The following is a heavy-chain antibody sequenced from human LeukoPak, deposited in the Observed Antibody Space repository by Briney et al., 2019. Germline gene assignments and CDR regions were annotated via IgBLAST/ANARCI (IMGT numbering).Heavy chain of an antibody. D-gene: IGHD5-18*01. CDR3: AKASRFGYSYGPREYFYYMDV. CDR1: GFTFSSFG. CDR2: ISGIGVRT. V-gene: IGHV3-23*01. Sequence: GGSLRLSCAASGFTFSSFGMSWVRQAPGKGLEWVSAISGIGVRTYYADSVKGRFTISRDNSKNTLFLQMNSLRAEDTAVYYCAKASRFGYSYGPREYFYYMDVWGKGTTVTISS. J-gene: IGHJ6*03.